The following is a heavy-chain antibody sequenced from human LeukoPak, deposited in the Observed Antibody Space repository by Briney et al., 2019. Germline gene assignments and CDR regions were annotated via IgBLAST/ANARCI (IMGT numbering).Heavy chain of an antibody. Sequence: GGSLRLSCAASGFIFRRYAKRGLRQAPGKGLEWVSAISCSGGSTYYADSVKGRFTISRDNSKNTLYLQMNSLRAEDMAVYYCANGYGGNSYFDHWGQGTLVTVSS. CDR3: ANGYGGNSYFDH. CDR1: GFIFRRYA. V-gene: IGHV3-23*01. J-gene: IGHJ4*02. CDR2: ISCSGGST. D-gene: IGHD4-23*01.